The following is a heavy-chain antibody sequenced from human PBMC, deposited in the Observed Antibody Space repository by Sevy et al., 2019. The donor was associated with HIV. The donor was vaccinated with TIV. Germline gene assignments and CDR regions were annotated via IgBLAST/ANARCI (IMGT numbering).Heavy chain of an antibody. CDR3: VRADPAQHFDS. Sequence: ASVKVSCKASGDTFNNNYMHWVRQAPGQGLDWMGIIDPSAGNASYAQKFQGRVTMAWDTSTSTLYMDLSSLRSDDTAVYYCVRADPAQHFDSWGQGTLVTVSS. V-gene: IGHV1-46*02. J-gene: IGHJ4*02. CDR2: IDPSAGNA. CDR1: GDTFNNNY.